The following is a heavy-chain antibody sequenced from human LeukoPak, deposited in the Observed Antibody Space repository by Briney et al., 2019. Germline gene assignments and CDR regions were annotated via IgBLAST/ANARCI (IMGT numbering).Heavy chain of an antibody. CDR2: ISYDGSNK. V-gene: IGHV3-30*03. D-gene: IGHD6-19*01. CDR3: GRAIKVVAGPFHRVYYFNY. Sequence: GGSLRLSCAASGFTFSNDVMHWVRQAPGKGLEWVAVISYDGSNKYYADSVKGRFTISRDNSKNTLYLQMNSLRAEDTAEYYCGRAIKVVAGPFHRVYYFNYWGQGTLVTVSS. J-gene: IGHJ4*02. CDR1: GFTFSNDV.